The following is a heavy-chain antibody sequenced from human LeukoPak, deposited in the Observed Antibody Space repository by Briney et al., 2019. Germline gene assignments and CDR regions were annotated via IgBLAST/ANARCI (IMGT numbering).Heavy chain of an antibody. CDR1: HDFISSSSYY. V-gene: IGHV4-39*07. D-gene: IGHD3-10*01. CDR2: IYYRGST. CDR3: ARVAHYGSGSYYGYYYYYMDV. J-gene: IGHJ6*03. Sequence: KASETLSLTCTVSHDFISSSSYYWGWIRQPPGKGLEWIGSIYYRGSTYYNPSLKSRLTISVDTSKNQFSLKLSSVTAADTAVYYCARVAHYGSGSYYGYYYYYMDVWGKGTTVTISS.